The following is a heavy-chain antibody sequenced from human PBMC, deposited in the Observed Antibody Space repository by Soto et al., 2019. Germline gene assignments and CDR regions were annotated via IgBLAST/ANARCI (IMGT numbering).Heavy chain of an antibody. CDR1: GFMFGVYW. V-gene: IGHV3-7*01. CDR3: AREFYGYYTYGPGDY. Sequence: EAQLVESGGGLVQPGGSLRLSCEDSGFMFGVYWMSWVRQAPGKGLEWVANINDDGSERNYVDSVKGRFTISRDTPNNLLFLQMNSLRDEDTAVYFCAREFYGYYTYGPGDYWGQGTLVAVPS. D-gene: IGHD3-3*01. J-gene: IGHJ4*02. CDR2: INDDGSER.